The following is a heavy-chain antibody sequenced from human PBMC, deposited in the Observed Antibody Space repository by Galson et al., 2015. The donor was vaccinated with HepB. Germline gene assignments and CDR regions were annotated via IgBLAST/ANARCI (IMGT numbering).Heavy chain of an antibody. J-gene: IGHJ4*02. CDR3: ARGIGYCTNGVCYTLGY. CDR2: ISYDGSNK. D-gene: IGHD2-8*01. Sequence: SLRLSCAASGFTFSSYAMHWVRQAPGKGLEWVAVISYDGSNKYYADSVKGRFTISRDNSKNTLYLQMNSLRAEDTAVYYCARGIGYCTNGVCYTLGYWGQGTLVTVSS. V-gene: IGHV3-30-3*01. CDR1: GFTFSSYA.